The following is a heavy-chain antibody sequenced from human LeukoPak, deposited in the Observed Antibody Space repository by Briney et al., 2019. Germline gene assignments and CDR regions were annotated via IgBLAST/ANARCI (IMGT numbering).Heavy chain of an antibody. CDR3: ARERVGAATYFDY. CDR1: VGPFSSYA. CDR2: IIPIFGTA. Sequence: SSVKVSCKASVGPFSSYAIGWVGHAPGQGLEWRGGIIPIFGTANYAQKFQGRVTITADESTSTAYMELSSLRSEDTAVYYCARERVGAATYFDYWGQGTLVTVSS. J-gene: IGHJ4*02. D-gene: IGHD1-26*01. V-gene: IGHV1-69*01.